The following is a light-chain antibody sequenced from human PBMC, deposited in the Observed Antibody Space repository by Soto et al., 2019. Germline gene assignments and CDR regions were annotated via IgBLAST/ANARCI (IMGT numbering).Light chain of an antibody. V-gene: IGLV8-61*01. J-gene: IGLJ3*02. CDR3: VLYMGSGVWV. CDR2: STN. Sequence: QTVVTQEPSFSGSPGRTVTLTCGLSSGSVSTSYYPSWYQQTPGQAPRTLIYSTNTRSSGVPDRFSGSILGNKAALTITGAQAEDESDYYCVLYMGSGVWVFGGGTKLTVL. CDR1: SGSVSTSYY.